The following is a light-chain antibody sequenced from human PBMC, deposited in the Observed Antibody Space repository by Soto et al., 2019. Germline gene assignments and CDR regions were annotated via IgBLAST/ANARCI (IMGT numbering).Light chain of an antibody. V-gene: IGLV2-14*01. CDR3: SSYTRRSTLV. Sequence: QSALTQPASVSGSPGQSITISCTGTSSDIGGYNYVSWYQQSPGKAPKLVIYEVTNRPSGVPNRFSGSKSDNTASLTISGLQAGDEADYYCSSYTRRSTLVFGGGTKLTVL. CDR1: SSDIGGYNY. J-gene: IGLJ3*02. CDR2: EVT.